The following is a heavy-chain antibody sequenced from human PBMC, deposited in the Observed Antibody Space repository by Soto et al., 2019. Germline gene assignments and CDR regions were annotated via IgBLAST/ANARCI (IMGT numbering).Heavy chain of an antibody. V-gene: IGHV1-69*12. D-gene: IGHD3-22*01. CDR3: ATQRGGYDSSGYYFDY. CDR2: IIPIFGTA. CDR1: GGTFSSYA. J-gene: IGHJ4*02. Sequence: QVQLVQSGAEVKKPGSSVKVSCKASGGTFSSYAISWVRQAPGQGLEWMGGIIPIFGTANYAQKFQGRVTITADESASTAYMELSSLRSEDTAVYYGATQRGGYDSSGYYFDYWGQGTLVTVSS.